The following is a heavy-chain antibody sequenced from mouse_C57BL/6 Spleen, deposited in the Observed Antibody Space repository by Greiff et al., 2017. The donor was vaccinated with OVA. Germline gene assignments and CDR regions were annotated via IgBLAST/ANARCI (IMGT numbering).Heavy chain of an antibody. V-gene: IGHV1-26*01. D-gene: IGHD2-2*01. CDR3: ARRGLRRGTDFDY. CDR2: INPNNGGT. J-gene: IGHJ2*01. CDR1: GYTFTDYY. Sequence: VQLQQSGPELVKPGASVKISCKASGYTFTDYYMNWVKQSHGKSLEWIGDINPNNGGTSYNQKFKGKATLTVDKSSSTAYMELRSLTSEDSAVYYCARRGLRRGTDFDYWGQGTTLTVSS.